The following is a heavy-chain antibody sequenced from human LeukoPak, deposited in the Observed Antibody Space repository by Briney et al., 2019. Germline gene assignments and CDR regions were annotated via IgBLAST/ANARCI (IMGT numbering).Heavy chain of an antibody. CDR3: AKDIGLGYSSSLHAFDI. J-gene: IGHJ3*02. Sequence: GGSQRLSCATSGFTFSSYGMYWVRQAPGKGLEWVAFIRYDGSNKYYADSVKGRFTIPRDNSKNTLYLQMNSLRAEDTAVYYCAKDIGLGYSSSLHAFDIWGQGTMVTVSS. V-gene: IGHV3-30*02. D-gene: IGHD6-13*01. CDR1: GFTFSSYG. CDR2: IRYDGSNK.